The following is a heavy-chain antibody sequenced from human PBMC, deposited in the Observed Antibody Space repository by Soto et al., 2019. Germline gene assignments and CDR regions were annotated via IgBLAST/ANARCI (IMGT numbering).Heavy chain of an antibody. CDR1: GYSFTSYW. CDR3: ARPSSVRGVIIRYGMDV. V-gene: IGHV5-51*01. Sequence: PGESLKLSCKGSGYSFTSYWIGWVRQMPGKGLEWMGIIYPGDSDTRYSPSFQGQVTISADKSISTAYLQWSSLKASDTAMYYCARPSSVRGVIIRYGMDVWGQGTTVTVSS. CDR2: IYPGDSDT. D-gene: IGHD3-10*01. J-gene: IGHJ6*02.